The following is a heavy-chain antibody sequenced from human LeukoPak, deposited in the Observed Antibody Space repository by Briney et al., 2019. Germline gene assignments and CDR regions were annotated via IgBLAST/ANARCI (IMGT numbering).Heavy chain of an antibody. V-gene: IGHV4-31*03. CDR2: IYYSGST. D-gene: IGHD3-22*01. Sequence: SQTLSLTCTVSGGSISSGGYYWSWIRQHPGKGLEWIGYIYYSGSTYYNPSLKSRVTISVDTSKNQFSLKLCSVTAADTAVYYCARSWSVVVISPFDYWGQGTLVTVSS. CDR3: ARSWSVVVISPFDY. CDR1: GGSISSGGYY. J-gene: IGHJ4*02.